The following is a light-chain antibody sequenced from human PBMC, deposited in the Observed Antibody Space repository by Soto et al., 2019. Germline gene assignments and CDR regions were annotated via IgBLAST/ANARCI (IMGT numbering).Light chain of an antibody. CDR2: AAS. Sequence: DIQMTQPPSSLSASVEDRVIITCLASQSISNHLNWYQQKPGKAPKLLIFAASSLQSGVPSRFSGSRSGPDITLTISSLQPEAFATYYCQQSYSSRPTVGQGTKVDIK. J-gene: IGKJ1*01. CDR1: QSISNH. CDR3: QQSYSSRPT. V-gene: IGKV1-39*01.